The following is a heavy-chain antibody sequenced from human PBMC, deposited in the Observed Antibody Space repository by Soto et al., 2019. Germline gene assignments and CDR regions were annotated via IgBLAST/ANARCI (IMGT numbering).Heavy chain of an antibody. Sequence: SETLSLTCAVYGGSFSGYYWSWIRQPPGKGLEWIGEINHSGSTNYNPSLKSRVTISVDTSKNQFSLKVSSVTAADTAVYYCARETPPGYCSSTSCYSNSYYYYMDVWGKGTTVTVSS. CDR1: GGSFSGYY. D-gene: IGHD2-2*02. J-gene: IGHJ6*03. V-gene: IGHV4-34*01. CDR2: INHSGST. CDR3: ARETPPGYCSSTSCYSNSYYYYMDV.